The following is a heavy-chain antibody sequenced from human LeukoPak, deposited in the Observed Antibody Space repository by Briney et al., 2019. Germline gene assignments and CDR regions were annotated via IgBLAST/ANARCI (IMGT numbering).Heavy chain of an antibody. CDR2: ISDDGRNK. Sequence: PGGSLRLSCAASGFTFNNYGMHYVRQAPGKGLEWVAVISDDGRNKKYADSVRGRFTISRDDSNNTLYLQMNSLRAEDTGVYYCAKDRETTASGTFVYWGQGTLVTVSS. D-gene: IGHD1-1*01. J-gene: IGHJ4*02. CDR1: GFTFNNYG. V-gene: IGHV3-30*18. CDR3: AKDRETTASGTFVY.